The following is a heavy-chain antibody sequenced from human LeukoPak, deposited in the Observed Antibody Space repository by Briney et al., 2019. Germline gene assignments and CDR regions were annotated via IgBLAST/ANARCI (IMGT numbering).Heavy chain of an antibody. J-gene: IGHJ4*02. Sequence: SETLSLTCSVSGVSITYSHYYWGWVRQPPGKGLEWIGGIYYSGSTYYNPSLKSRVTISVDTSRNEFSLRLSSVTAADTALYFCARQSGSYGGILDNWGQGILGTVSS. CDR2: IYYSGST. D-gene: IGHD1-26*01. CDR3: ARQSGSYGGILDN. V-gene: IGHV4-39*01. CDR1: GVSITYSHYY.